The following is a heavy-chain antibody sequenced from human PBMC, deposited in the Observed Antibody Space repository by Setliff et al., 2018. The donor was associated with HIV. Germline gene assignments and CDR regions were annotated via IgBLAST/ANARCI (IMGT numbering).Heavy chain of an antibody. D-gene: IGHD3-22*01. V-gene: IGHV3-23*01. CDR3: AKELAASGLGYFDS. Sequence: GESLTISCAASGFTFSNYAMSWVRQAPGEGLEWVSAILSTGERTFYADSVKGRFTISRDNSKNTVYLQMNSLRAEDTAEYYCAKELAASGLGYFDSWGRGILVTAPQ. CDR2: ILSTGERT. CDR1: GFTFSNYA. J-gene: IGHJ4*02.